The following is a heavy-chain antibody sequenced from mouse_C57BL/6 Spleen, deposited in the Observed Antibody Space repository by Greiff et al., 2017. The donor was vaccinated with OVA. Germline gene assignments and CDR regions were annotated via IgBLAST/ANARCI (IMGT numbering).Heavy chain of an antibody. CDR2: ILPGRGST. V-gene: IGHV1-9*01. CDR1: GYTFTGYW. CDR3: ARRGYLPLDY. J-gene: IGHJ2*01. D-gene: IGHD2-1*01. Sequence: VQLQQSGAELMKPGASVKLSCKATGYTFTGYWIEWVKQRPGHGLEWIGEILPGRGSTNYNEKFKGKATFTADTSSNTAYMKLSSLTTEDSAIYYCARRGYLPLDYWGQGTTLTVSS.